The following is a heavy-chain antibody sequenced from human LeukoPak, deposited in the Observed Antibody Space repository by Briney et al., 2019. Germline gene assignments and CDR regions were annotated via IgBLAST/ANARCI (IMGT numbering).Heavy chain of an antibody. J-gene: IGHJ6*03. V-gene: IGHV7-4-1*02. CDR3: ARGTLGQVYSYALSYYYYMDV. D-gene: IGHD5-18*01. Sequence: GASVKVSCKASGYTFTSYAMNWVRQAPGQGLEWMGWINTNTGNPTYAQGFTGRFVFSLYTSVSTAYLQISSLKAEDTAVYYCARGTLGQVYSYALSYYYYMDVWGKGTTVTVSS. CDR1: GYTFTSYA. CDR2: INTNTGNP.